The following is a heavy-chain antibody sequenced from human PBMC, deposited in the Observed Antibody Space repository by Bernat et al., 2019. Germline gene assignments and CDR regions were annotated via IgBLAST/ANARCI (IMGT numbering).Heavy chain of an antibody. CDR3: AKDPNWGSGY. Sequence: EVQLVESGGGLVQPGGSLRLSCAASGFTFSSYAMNWVRQAPGKGLEWVSGVSGSGGSTFYANSVKGRFTISRDNSKNTLYLQMNSLRAEDTAKYYCAKDPNWGSGYWGQGTLVTVSS. J-gene: IGHJ4*02. V-gene: IGHV3-23*04. D-gene: IGHD3-16*01. CDR1: GFTFSSYA. CDR2: VSGSGGST.